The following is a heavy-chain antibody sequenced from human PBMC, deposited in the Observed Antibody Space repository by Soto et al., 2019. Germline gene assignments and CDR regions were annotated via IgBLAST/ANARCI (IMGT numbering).Heavy chain of an antibody. CDR1: GGSISSYY. V-gene: IGHV4-59*01. Sequence: SETLSLTCTVSGGSISSYYLSWIRQPPGKGLEWIGYIYYSGSTNYNPSLKSRVTISVDTSKNQFSLKLSSVTAADTAVYYCARAVLSKVGSSSRVYFDYWGQGTLVTVSS. CDR3: ARAVLSKVGSSSRVYFDY. J-gene: IGHJ4*02. D-gene: IGHD6-6*01. CDR2: IYYSGST.